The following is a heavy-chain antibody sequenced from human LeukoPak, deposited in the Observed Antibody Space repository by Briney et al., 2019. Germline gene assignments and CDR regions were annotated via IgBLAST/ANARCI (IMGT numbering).Heavy chain of an antibody. CDR1: GFTFSSYG. CDR3: ARGTFSPQGSYYGH. J-gene: IGHJ4*02. Sequence: GGSLRLSCAASGFTFSSYGINWVRQAPGKGLEWVSSIDVGSYAYYANSVKGRFTISRDTSKNTLSLQMNSLRVEDTALYYCARGTFSPQGSYYGHWGQGTRVTVSS. D-gene: IGHD3-10*01. CDR2: IDVGSYA. V-gene: IGHV3-21*04.